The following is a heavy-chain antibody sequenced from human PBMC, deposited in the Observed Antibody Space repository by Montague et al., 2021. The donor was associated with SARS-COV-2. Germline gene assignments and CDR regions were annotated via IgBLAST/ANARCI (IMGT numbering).Heavy chain of an antibody. CDR1: AGSFSVYY. J-gene: IGHJ3*01. V-gene: IGHV4-34*01. CDR3: AKEREVVRAARTLVAFDL. Sequence: SETLSLTCAVYAGSFSVYYCRRLRHSPKSALESVAEINQSGASYYKPALKTRVTRSVDTSKNQFALKLTSVTAADTAMYYCAKEREVVRAARTLVAFDLWGTLTMAT. D-gene: IGHD2-2*01. CDR2: INQSGAS.